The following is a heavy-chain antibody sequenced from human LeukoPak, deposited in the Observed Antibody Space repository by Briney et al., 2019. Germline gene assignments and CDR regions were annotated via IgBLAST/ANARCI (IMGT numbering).Heavy chain of an antibody. CDR3: ARVQVGATRPYYFDY. J-gene: IGHJ4*02. Sequence: SETLSLTCTVSGGSISGYYWGWIRQPPGKGLEWIGSIYHSGSTYYNPSLKSRVTISVDTSKNQFSLKLSSVTAADTAVYYCARVQVGATRPYYFDYWGQGTLVTVSS. CDR1: GGSISGYY. D-gene: IGHD1-26*01. V-gene: IGHV4-38-2*02. CDR2: IYHSGST.